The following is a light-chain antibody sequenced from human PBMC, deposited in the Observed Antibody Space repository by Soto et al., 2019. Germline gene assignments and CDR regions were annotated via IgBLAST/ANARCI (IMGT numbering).Light chain of an antibody. Sequence: EIVMTQSPATLSVSPGERATLSCRASQSVSSNLAWYQQKPGQAPRLLIYGASTRATGIPARFSGSGSGTDFTLTIISLQSEDFAVYYCQQYNNWPFPSWTFGQGTKVEIK. CDR1: QSVSSN. V-gene: IGKV3-15*01. CDR2: GAS. J-gene: IGKJ1*01. CDR3: QQYNNWPFPSWT.